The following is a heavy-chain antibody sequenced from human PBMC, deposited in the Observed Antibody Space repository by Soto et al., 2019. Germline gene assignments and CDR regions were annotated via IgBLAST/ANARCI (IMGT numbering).Heavy chain of an antibody. CDR1: GFTFSSYG. Sequence: GESLKISCAASGFTFSSYGMHWVRQAPGKGLEWVAVISYDGSNKYYADSVKGRFTISRDNSKNTLYLQMNSLRAEDTAVYYCAKDRQQLVRYYYYGMDVWGQGTTVTVSS. D-gene: IGHD6-13*01. V-gene: IGHV3-30*18. CDR3: AKDRQQLVRYYYYGMDV. J-gene: IGHJ6*02. CDR2: ISYDGSNK.